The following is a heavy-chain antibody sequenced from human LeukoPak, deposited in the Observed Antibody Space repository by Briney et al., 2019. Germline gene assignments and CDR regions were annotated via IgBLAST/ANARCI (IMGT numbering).Heavy chain of an antibody. CDR2: ISYDGSNT. D-gene: IGHD3-22*01. J-gene: IGHJ4*02. CDR1: GFTFSSYG. V-gene: IGHV3-30*03. CDR3: SVNMGSGYRFDY. Sequence: GGSLRLSCAASGFTFSSYGMYWVRQAPGKGLEWVATISYDGSNTYYADSLKGRFTISRDISKNTLYLQMNSLRAEDTAVYYCSVNMGSGYRFDYWGQGTLVTVSS.